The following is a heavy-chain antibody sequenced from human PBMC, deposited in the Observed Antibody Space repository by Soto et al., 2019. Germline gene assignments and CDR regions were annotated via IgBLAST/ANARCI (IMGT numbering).Heavy chain of an antibody. CDR3: ARIRCSGGSCYYFDY. D-gene: IGHD2-15*01. J-gene: IGHJ4*02. Sequence: SGPTLVNPTQTLTLTCTFSGFSLSTSGMCVSWIRQPPGKALEWLALIDLDDDKYYSTSLKTRLTISKDTSKNQVVLTMTNMDPVDTATYYCARIRCSGGSCYYFDYWGQGTLVTVSS. CDR1: GFSLSTSGMC. CDR2: IDLDDDK. V-gene: IGHV2-70*01.